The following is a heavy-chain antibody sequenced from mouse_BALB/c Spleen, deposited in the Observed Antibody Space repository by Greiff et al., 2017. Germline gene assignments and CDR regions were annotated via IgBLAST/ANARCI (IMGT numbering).Heavy chain of an antibody. CDR3: ARHGTYYYFDY. D-gene: IGHD4-1*01. CDR2: ISNGGGST. J-gene: IGHJ2*01. Sequence: DVMLVESGGGLVQPGGSLKLSCAASGFTFSSYTMSWVRQTPEKRLEWVAYISNGGGSTYYPDTVKGRFTISRDNAKNTLYLQMSSLKSEDTAMYYCARHGTYYYFDYWGQGTTLTVSS. V-gene: IGHV5-12-2*01. CDR1: GFTFSSYT.